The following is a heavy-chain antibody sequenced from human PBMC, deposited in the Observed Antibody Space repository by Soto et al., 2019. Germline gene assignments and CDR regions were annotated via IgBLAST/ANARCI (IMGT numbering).Heavy chain of an antibody. V-gene: IGHV6-1*01. Sequence: QVQLQQSGPGLVKPSQTLSLTCAISGDSVSSNSAAWNWIRQSPSRGLEWLGRTYYRSKWYNDYAVSVKSRITINPDTAKNQFSLQLNSVTPEDTAVYYCARDTRRSSSWYGGDYYGMDVWGQGTTVTVSS. D-gene: IGHD6-13*01. CDR1: GDSVSSNSAA. J-gene: IGHJ6*02. CDR2: TYYRSKWYN. CDR3: ARDTRRSSSWYGGDYYGMDV.